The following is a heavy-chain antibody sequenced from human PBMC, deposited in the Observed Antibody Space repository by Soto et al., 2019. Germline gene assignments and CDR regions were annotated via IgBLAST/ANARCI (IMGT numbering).Heavy chain of an antibody. J-gene: IGHJ4*01. D-gene: IGHD6-13*01. CDR2: ISVSNGYT. CDR3: TRENAAAASPTLDY. V-gene: IGHV1-18*01. Sequence: QVQLVQSGPEVKKPGASIKVSCKASGYPFTTYGINWVRQAPGQGLEWMGWISVSNGYTNYAQNLKGRVTMTADTSTNVAYMELRSLRSDDTAVYYCTRENAAAASPTLDYWGHGTLVTVSS. CDR1: GYPFTTYG.